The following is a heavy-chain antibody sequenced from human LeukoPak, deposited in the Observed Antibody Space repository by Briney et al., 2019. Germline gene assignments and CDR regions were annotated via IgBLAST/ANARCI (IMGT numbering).Heavy chain of an antibody. CDR2: IKQDGSEK. V-gene: IGHV3-7*01. CDR1: GFTFSSYW. J-gene: IGHJ4*02. D-gene: IGHD3-10*01. CDR3: AREGAGDFFDY. Sequence: GGSLRLSCAASGFTFSSYWMSWVRQAPGKGLEWVANIKQDGSEKYYVDSVQGRFTISRDNAKNSLYLQMNSLRAEDTAVYYCAREGAGDFFDYWGQGTLVTVSS.